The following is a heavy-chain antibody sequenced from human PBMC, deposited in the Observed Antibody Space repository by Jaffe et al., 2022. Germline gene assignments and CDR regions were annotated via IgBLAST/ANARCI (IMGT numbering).Heavy chain of an antibody. D-gene: IGHD3-10*01. V-gene: IGHV1-46*01. J-gene: IGHJ4*02. CDR1: GYTFTSYY. Sequence: QVQLVQSGAEVKKPGASVKVSCKASGYTFTSYYMHWVRQAPGQGLEWMGIINPSGGSTSYAQKFQGRVTMTRDTSTSTVYMELSSLRSEDTAVYYCARGGRVDYYGSGSPDYWGQGTLVTVSS. CDR3: ARGGRVDYYGSGSPDY. CDR2: INPSGGST.